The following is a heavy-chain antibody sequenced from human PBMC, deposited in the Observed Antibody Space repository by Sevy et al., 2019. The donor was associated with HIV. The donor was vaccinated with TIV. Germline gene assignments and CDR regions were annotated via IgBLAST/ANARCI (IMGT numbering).Heavy chain of an antibody. Sequence: GGSLRLSCAASGFTFSSYGMHWVRQAPGKGLEWVAVISDDGSNKYYADSVKGRFTISRDNSKNTLYLQMNSLRAEDTAVYYCARVVVALQISYYYGMDVWGQGTTVTVSS. CDR1: GFTFSSYG. D-gene: IGHD2-15*01. V-gene: IGHV3-30-3*01. CDR3: ARVVVALQISYYYGMDV. J-gene: IGHJ6*02. CDR2: ISDDGSNK.